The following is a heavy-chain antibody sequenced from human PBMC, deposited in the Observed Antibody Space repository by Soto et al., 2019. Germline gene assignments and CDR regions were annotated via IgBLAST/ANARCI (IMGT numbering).Heavy chain of an antibody. J-gene: IGHJ6*02. CDR3: VKDADTAMATGYYGMDV. CDR2: ISYDGSNK. Sequence: AGGSLRLSCAASGFTFSSYGMHWVRQAPGKGLEWVAVISYDGSNKYYADSVKGRFTISRDNSKNTLYLQMSSLRAEDTAVYYCVKDADTAMATGYYGMDVWGQGTTVTVSS. V-gene: IGHV3-30*18. CDR1: GFTFSSYG. D-gene: IGHD5-18*01.